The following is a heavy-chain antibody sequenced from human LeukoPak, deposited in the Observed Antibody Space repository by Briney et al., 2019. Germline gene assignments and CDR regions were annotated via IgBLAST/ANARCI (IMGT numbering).Heavy chain of an antibody. Sequence: KSSETLSLTCIVSGGSISSYYWSWIRQPPGKGLEWIGYIYYSGSTNYNPSLKSRVTISVDTSKKQFSLKLSSVTAADTAVYYCARGGRYGSGSWGSIDPWGQGTLVTVSS. CDR3: ARGGRYGSGSWGSIDP. CDR1: GGSISSYY. CDR2: IYYSGST. D-gene: IGHD3-10*01. V-gene: IGHV4-59*01. J-gene: IGHJ5*02.